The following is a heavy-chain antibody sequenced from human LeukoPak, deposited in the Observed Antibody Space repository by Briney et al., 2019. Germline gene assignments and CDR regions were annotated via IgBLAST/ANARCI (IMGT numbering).Heavy chain of an antibody. CDR2: ISSDGNSN. Sequence: GGSLRLSCAASGFIFSSYAMQWVRQAPGRGLEWVAVISSDGNSNFYSNSVRGRLTISRDNSKNTVYLQMNTLKGEDTAVYYCAKDGGAAGTFDYWGQGTLVTVSS. CDR3: AKDGGAAGTFDY. V-gene: IGHV3-30*18. J-gene: IGHJ4*02. CDR1: GFIFSSYA. D-gene: IGHD6-13*01.